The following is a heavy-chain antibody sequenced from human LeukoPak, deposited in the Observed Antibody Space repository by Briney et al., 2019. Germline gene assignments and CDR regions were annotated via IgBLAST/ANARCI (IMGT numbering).Heavy chain of an antibody. CDR3: ARGRTIAAARPAYDY. D-gene: IGHD6-13*01. CDR2: ISAYNGNT. CDR1: GYTFTSYG. J-gene: IGHJ4*02. V-gene: IGHV1-18*01. Sequence: ASVKVSCKASGYTFTSYGISWVREAPGQGLEWMGWISAYNGNTNYAQKLQGRVTMTTDTSTSTAYMELRSLRSDDTAVCYCARGRTIAAARPAYDYWGQGTLVTVSS.